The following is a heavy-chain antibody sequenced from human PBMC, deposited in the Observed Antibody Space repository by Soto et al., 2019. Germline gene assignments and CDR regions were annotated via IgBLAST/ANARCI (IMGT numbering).Heavy chain of an antibody. D-gene: IGHD6-19*01. J-gene: IGHJ5*02. Sequence: SETLSLTCAVYGGSFSGYYWSWIRQPPGKGLEWIGEINHSGSTNYNPSLKSRVTISVDTSKNQFSLKLSSVTAADTAVYYCARWKLRIAVANWFDPWGQGTLVTVSS. CDR2: INHSGST. CDR1: GGSFSGYY. V-gene: IGHV4-34*01. CDR3: ARWKLRIAVANWFDP.